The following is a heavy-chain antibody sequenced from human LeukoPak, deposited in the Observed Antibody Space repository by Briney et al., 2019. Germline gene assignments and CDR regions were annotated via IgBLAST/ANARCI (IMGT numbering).Heavy chain of an antibody. Sequence: GGSLRLSCTASGFTFSSYPMHWVRQAPGKGLEYVSAISSNGGSTYYANSVKGRFTISRDNSKNTLYLQMGSLGAEDMAVYYCARGGWPYYYSYMDFWGKGTTVTVSS. V-gene: IGHV3-64*01. CDR3: ARGGWPYYYSYMDF. CDR2: ISSNGGST. CDR1: GFTFSSYP. J-gene: IGHJ6*03.